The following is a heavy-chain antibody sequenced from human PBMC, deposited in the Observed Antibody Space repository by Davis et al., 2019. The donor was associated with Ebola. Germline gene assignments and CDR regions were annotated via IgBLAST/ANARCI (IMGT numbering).Heavy chain of an antibody. CDR3: ARLTLDSSSWYWVWFDP. D-gene: IGHD6-13*01. Sequence: SETLSLTCAVYGGSFSGYYWSWIRQPPGKGLEWIGSIYYSGSTYYNPSLKSRVTISVDTSKNQFSLKLSSVTAADTAVYYCARLTLDSSSWYWVWFDPWGQGTLVTVSS. J-gene: IGHJ5*02. V-gene: IGHV4-34*01. CDR2: IYYSGST. CDR1: GGSFSGYY.